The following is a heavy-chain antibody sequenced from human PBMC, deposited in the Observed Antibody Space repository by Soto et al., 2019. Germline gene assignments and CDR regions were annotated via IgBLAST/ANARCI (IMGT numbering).Heavy chain of an antibody. CDR1: GFTFSSYG. CDR2: ISYDGSNK. V-gene: IGHV3-30*18. CDR3: AKDVGATAFDY. Sequence: PGGSLRLSCAASGFTFSSYGMHWVRQAPGKGLEWVAVISYDGSNKYYADSVKGRFTISRDNSKNTLYLQMNSLRAEDTAVYYCAKDVGATAFDYWGQGTLVTVSS. J-gene: IGHJ4*02. D-gene: IGHD1-26*01.